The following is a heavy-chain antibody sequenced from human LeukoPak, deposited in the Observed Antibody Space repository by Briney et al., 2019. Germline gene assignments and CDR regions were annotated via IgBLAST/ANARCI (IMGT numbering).Heavy chain of an antibody. D-gene: IGHD6-13*01. J-gene: IGHJ4*02. V-gene: IGHV1-69*04. CDR3: ARSGIAALVRFFDY. CDR1: GGTFSSYA. Sequence: SVKVSCKASGGTFSSYAISWVRQAPGQGLEWMGRIIPILGIANYAQKFQGRVTITADKSTSTAYMELSSLRSEDMAVYYCARSGIAALVRFFDYWGQGTLVTVSS. CDR2: IIPILGIA.